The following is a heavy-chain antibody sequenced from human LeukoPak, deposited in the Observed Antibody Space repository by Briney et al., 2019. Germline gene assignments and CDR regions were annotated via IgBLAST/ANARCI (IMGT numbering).Heavy chain of an antibody. CDR3: ARGFGRQQLVLYYYYGMHV. J-gene: IGHJ6*02. Sequence: ASVKVSCKASGYTFTSYRISWVRQAPGQGLEWMGWINPNSGGTNYAQKFQGRVTMTRDTSISTVYMELSRLRSDDTAVYYCARGFGRQQLVLYYYYGMHVWGQGTTVTVPS. CDR2: INPNSGGT. V-gene: IGHV1-2*02. CDR1: GYTFTSYR. D-gene: IGHD6-13*01.